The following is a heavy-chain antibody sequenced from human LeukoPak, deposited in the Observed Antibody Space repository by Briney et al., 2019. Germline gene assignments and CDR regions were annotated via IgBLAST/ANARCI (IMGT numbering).Heavy chain of an antibody. D-gene: IGHD3-22*01. CDR3: ARPYYYDSRIDP. J-gene: IGHJ5*02. CDR2: MVCSGST. Sequence: SPALVLPLTFPGGSLSHWCYFWHWNRQAPGEGPAGLGDMVCSGSTYYNPYLKSRVTMSADTSKNQLSLKLSSVTAADTAVYYCARPYYYDSRIDPWGQGILVTVSS. CDR1: GGSLSHWCYF. V-gene: IGHV4-30-4*01.